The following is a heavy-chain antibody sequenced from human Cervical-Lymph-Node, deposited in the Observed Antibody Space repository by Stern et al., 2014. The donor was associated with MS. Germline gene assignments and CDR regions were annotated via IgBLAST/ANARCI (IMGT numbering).Heavy chain of an antibody. CDR3: ARSSSPSPYYYYGMDV. Sequence: VQLVESGGGVVQPGRSLRLSCAASGFTFSSYGLHWVRQAPGKGLEWVAVIWYDGSNKYYADSVKGRCTISRDNSKNTLYLQMNSLRAEDTAVYYCARSSSPSPYYYYGMDVWGQGTTVTVSS. D-gene: IGHD6-13*01. J-gene: IGHJ6*02. V-gene: IGHV3-33*01. CDR2: IWYDGSNK. CDR1: GFTFSSYG.